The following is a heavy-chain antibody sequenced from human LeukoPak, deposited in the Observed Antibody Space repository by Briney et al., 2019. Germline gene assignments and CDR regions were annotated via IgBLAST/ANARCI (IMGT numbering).Heavy chain of an antibody. V-gene: IGHV4-61*05. J-gene: IGHJ4*02. Sequence: PSETLSLTCTVSGGSISISSDYWGWIRQPPGKGLEWIGYIYYSGSTNYNPSLKSRVTISVDTSKNQFSLKLSSVTAADTAVYYCARVDRQLALDYWGQGTLVTVSS. D-gene: IGHD6-6*01. CDR2: IYYSGST. CDR1: GGSISISSDY. CDR3: ARVDRQLALDY.